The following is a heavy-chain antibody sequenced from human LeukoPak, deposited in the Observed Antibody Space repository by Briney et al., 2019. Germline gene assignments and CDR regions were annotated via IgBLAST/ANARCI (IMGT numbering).Heavy chain of an antibody. D-gene: IGHD2-2*01. Sequence: PSQTLSLTCTVSGGSISSGDYYWSWIRQPPGKGLEWIGYIYYSGSTYYNPSLKSRVTISVDTSKNQFSLKLSSVTAADTAVYYCARAHQLLPAYNWFDPWGQGTLVTVPS. CDR2: IYYSGST. V-gene: IGHV4-30-4*01. CDR1: GGSISSGDYY. CDR3: ARAHQLLPAYNWFDP. J-gene: IGHJ5*02.